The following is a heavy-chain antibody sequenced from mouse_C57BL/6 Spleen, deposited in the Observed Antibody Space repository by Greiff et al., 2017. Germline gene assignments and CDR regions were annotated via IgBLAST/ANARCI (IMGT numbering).Heavy chain of an antibody. CDR2: INYDGSST. D-gene: IGHD2-4*01. Sequence: EVKLMESEGGLVQPGSSMKLSCTASGFTFSDYYMAWVRQIPEKGLEWVANINYDGSSTYYLDSLKSRFIISRDNAKNILYLQMSSLKSEDTATYYCARDDYDEGGGWFAYWGQGTLVTVSA. J-gene: IGHJ3*01. V-gene: IGHV5-16*01. CDR3: ARDDYDEGGGWFAY. CDR1: GFTFSDYY.